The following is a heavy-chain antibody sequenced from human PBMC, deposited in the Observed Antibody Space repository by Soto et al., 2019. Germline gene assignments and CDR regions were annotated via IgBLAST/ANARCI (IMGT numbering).Heavy chain of an antibody. J-gene: IGHJ4*02. CDR2: INHSGST. CDR3: ASLRPTTRLRGRFN. Sequence: PSETLSLTCAVYGGSFSGYYWSWIRQPPGKGLEWIGEINHSGSTNYNPSLKSRVTISVDTSKNQFSLKLSSVTAADTAVYYCASLRPTTRLRGRFNWGQGTLVTVSS. D-gene: IGHD4-17*01. CDR1: GGSFSGYY. V-gene: IGHV4-34*01.